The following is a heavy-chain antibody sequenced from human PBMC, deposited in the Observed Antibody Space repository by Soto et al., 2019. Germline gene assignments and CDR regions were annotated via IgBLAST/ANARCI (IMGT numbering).Heavy chain of an antibody. D-gene: IGHD3-10*01. V-gene: IGHV2-5*02. CDR1: GFSLSTREVG. CDR3: AHRAYYYGSGSYYTH. J-gene: IGHJ4*02. CDR2: IYWDDDK. Sequence: SGPTLVNPTQTLTLTFTFSGFSLSTREVGVGWIRQPPGKALEWLALIYWDDDKRYRPSLKSRLTIVKDTSKNLVILIMTNMDPEDTATYYCAHRAYYYGSGSYYTHWGQGILVXVSS.